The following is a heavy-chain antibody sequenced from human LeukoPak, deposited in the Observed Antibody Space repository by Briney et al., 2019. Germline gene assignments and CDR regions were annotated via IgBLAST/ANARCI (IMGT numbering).Heavy chain of an antibody. V-gene: IGHV4-30-2*01. Sequence: SETLSLTRAVSGGSISSGGYSRSWLRQPPGKGLGCNGYIYRSWNTHYNPSLKGQVPISVYRSKNQSSLKLSSVPAADTAVYYCARVNYYDSSGSVDAFDMWGQGKMVTVPS. CDR3: ARVNYYDSSGSVDAFDM. D-gene: IGHD3-22*01. J-gene: IGHJ3*02. CDR1: GGSISSGGYS. CDR2: IYRSWNT.